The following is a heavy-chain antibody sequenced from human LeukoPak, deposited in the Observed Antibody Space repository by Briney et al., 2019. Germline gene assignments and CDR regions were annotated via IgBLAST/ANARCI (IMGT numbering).Heavy chain of an antibody. Sequence: GASVKVSCKASGGTFSSYAISWVRQAPGQGLEWMGGIIPIFGTANYAQKFQGRVTITADESTSTAYMELSSLRSEDTAVYYCATQPPTGTTLGGETGYWGQGTLVTVSS. CDR3: ATQPPTGTTLGGETGY. J-gene: IGHJ4*02. D-gene: IGHD1-1*01. CDR2: IIPIFGTA. V-gene: IGHV1-69*01. CDR1: GGTFSSYA.